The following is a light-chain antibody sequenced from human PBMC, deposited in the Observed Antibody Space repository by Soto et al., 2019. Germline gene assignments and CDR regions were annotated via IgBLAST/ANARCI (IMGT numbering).Light chain of an antibody. CDR3: NAQADNGKHV. CDR1: SNDVGHSSF. Sequence: QSVLTQPPFASGSPGQSVTISCTGNSNDVGHSSFISWYQQHPGKGPKLIIYEVSKRPSGVPDRFSGSKSGNTASLSVSGLQDEDEADYFCNAQADNGKHVFGTGTKVTVL. J-gene: IGLJ1*01. V-gene: IGLV2-8*01. CDR2: EVS.